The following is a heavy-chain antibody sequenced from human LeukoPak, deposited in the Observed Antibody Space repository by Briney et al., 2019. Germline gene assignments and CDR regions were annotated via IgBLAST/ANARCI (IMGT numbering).Heavy chain of an antibody. J-gene: IGHJ4*02. CDR1: EYSFTSYW. V-gene: IGHV5-51*01. D-gene: IGHD1-26*01. CDR3: ARRALTGLPQWGYFNY. Sequence: GESLKITCKASEYSFTSYWIGWVRQLPGKGLEWVGNIQPGNPEIRYSPSFQGQVTISADKSISTAYLQWSSLKASDTAMYYCARRALTGLPQWGYFNYGGQGPLATVP. CDR2: IQPGNPEI.